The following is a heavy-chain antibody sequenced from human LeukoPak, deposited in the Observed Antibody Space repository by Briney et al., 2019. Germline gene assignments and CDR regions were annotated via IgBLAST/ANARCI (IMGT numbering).Heavy chain of an antibody. CDR3: ARDLLGYCSSTSCYTGAFDI. V-gene: IGHV1-2*02. Sequence: ASVKVSCKASGYTFTSYYMHWERQAPGQGLEWMGWINPNSGGTNYAQKFQGRVTMTRDTSISTAYMELSRLRSDDTAVYYCARDLLGYCSSTSCYTGAFDIWGQGTMVTVSS. D-gene: IGHD2-2*02. CDR2: INPNSGGT. CDR1: GYTFTSYY. J-gene: IGHJ3*02.